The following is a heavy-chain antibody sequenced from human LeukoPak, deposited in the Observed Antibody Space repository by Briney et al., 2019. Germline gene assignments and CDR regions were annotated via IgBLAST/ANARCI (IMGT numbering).Heavy chain of an antibody. V-gene: IGHV3-74*03. J-gene: IGHJ4*02. Sequence: GGSLRLSCAASGFTFSSYWMHWVRQAPGKGLMWVSGINTDGSSTMYTDSVKGRFTISRDNSKNTLYLQMNSLRAEDTAVYYCARKLFGVKGAFDYWGQGTLVTVSS. CDR2: INTDGSST. CDR1: GFTFSSYW. D-gene: IGHD4/OR15-4a*01. CDR3: ARKLFGVKGAFDY.